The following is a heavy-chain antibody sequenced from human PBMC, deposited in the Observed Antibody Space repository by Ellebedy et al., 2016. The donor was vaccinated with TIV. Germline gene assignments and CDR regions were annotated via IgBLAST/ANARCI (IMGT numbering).Heavy chain of an antibody. V-gene: IGHV4-39*01. CDR1: RVSITDPTYY. CDR3: ARHLRYSDWRILDL. J-gene: IGHJ5*02. D-gene: IGHD3-9*01. Sequence: MPGGSLRLSCTVSRVSITDPTYYWACLRQPPGKGLDWLGTIFHSGTTYQSPALSSRGSMSVDTSRNQFSLDLKSVTAADTAVYYCARHLRYSDWRILDLWGPGILVAVSS. CDR2: IFHSGTT.